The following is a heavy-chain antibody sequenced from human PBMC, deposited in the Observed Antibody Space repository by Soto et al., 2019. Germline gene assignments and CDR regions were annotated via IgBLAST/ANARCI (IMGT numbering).Heavy chain of an antibody. D-gene: IGHD5-12*01. CDR1: GSTFSNAW. J-gene: IGHJ4*02. CDR2: VKSKTDGGTI. Sequence: PGGSLRLSCAASGSTFSNAWMTWVRQAPGKGLEWVGRVKSKTDGGTIDYAAPVKDRFTISRDDSKNTLYLQMNSLETEDTAVYYCIGTYSGSSMRFDYWGQGTLVTVS. V-gene: IGHV3-15*01. CDR3: IGTYSGSSMRFDY.